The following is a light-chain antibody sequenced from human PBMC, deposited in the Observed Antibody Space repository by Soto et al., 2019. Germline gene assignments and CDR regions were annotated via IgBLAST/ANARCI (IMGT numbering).Light chain of an antibody. J-gene: IGLJ1*01. CDR2: HVT. CDR1: SSDIGHYDY. CDR3: CSLTTSHTYV. Sequence: QSVVTQLACVSGTPGQSITISCTGTSSDIGHYDYVSWYQQHPGEAPKLMIYHVTYRPSGVSNRYSGSTSGNSASLTISGLQADGEADYYCCSLTTSHTYVFGSGTKVTVL. V-gene: IGLV2-14*03.